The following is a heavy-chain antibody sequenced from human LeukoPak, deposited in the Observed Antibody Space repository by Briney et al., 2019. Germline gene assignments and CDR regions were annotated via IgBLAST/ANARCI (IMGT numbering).Heavy chain of an antibody. CDR1: GFSFSDHY. J-gene: IGHJ4*02. D-gene: IGHD1-26*01. CDR2: ISGSGNIM. Sequence: KPGGSLRLSCAASGFSFSDHYMSWIRQAPGKGLEWVSYISGSGNIMDYADFVKGRFTISRDNAKNSLYLQMNSLRADDTAVYYCARDLIAVVGVADYWGQGTLVTVSS. V-gene: IGHV3-11*01. CDR3: ARDLIAVVGVADY.